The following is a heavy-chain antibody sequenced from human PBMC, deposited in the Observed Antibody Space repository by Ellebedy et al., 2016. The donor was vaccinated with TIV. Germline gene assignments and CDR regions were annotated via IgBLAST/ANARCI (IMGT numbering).Heavy chain of an antibody. CDR2: IWYDGSKK. CDR3: ARDIDYYGSGSYCLDS. Sequence: GGSLRLSCAASGFTFSSYGMHWVRQAPGKGLEWVAVIWYDGSKKYYAESVKGRFTISSDNSKNTLYLQMNSLRAEDTAVYYCARDIDYYGSGSYCLDSWGQGTLVTVSS. CDR1: GFTFSSYG. V-gene: IGHV3-33*08. J-gene: IGHJ4*02. D-gene: IGHD3-10*01.